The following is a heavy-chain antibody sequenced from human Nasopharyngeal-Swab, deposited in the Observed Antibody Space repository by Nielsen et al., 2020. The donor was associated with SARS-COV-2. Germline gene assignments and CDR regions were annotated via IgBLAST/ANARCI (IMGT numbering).Heavy chain of an antibody. CDR1: GGSISSSSYY. CDR2: IYYSGST. J-gene: IGHJ6*03. D-gene: IGHD3-3*01. V-gene: IGHV4-39*01. Sequence: SETLSLTCTVSGGSISSSSYYWGWIRQPPGKGLEWIGSIYYSGSTYYNPSLKSRVPISVDTSKNQFSLKLSSVTAADTAVYYCARQAYDFWSGYYVSYYYYYMDVWGKGTTVTVSS. CDR3: ARQAYDFWSGYYVSYYYYYMDV.